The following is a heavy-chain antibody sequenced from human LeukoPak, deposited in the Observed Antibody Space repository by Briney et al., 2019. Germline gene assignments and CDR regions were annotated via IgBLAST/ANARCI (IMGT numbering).Heavy chain of an antibody. CDR2: ISGYNGDT. V-gene: IGHV1-18*04. CDR1: GYTFTRHG. CDR3: ARDPSNSSGRYWYIDV. Sequence: ASVKVSCKASGYTFTRHGFSWVRQAPGQGLEWMGWISGYNGDTIYAQKFQGRVTMTKDTATSTGYMELRSLTSDDTAVYYCARDPSNSSGRYWYIDVWGRGTLVTVSS. D-gene: IGHD3-22*01. J-gene: IGHJ2*01.